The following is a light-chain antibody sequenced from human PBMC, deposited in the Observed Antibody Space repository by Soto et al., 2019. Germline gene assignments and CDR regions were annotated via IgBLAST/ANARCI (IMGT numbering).Light chain of an antibody. CDR3: ATWDDSLKGWV. CDR2: SDN. V-gene: IGLV1-44*01. CDR1: SSNIGRNT. J-gene: IGLJ3*02. Sequence: QSVLTLPPSASGTPGQRVTISCSGSSSNIGRNTVNWFQQLPGTAPKLLIYSDNQRPSGVPDRFSASKSGTSASLAISGLQSEDEADYYCATWDDSLKGWVFGGGTQLTVL.